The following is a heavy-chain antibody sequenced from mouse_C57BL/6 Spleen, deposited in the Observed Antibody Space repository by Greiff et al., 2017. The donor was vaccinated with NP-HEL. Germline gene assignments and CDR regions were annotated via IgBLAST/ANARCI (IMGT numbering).Heavy chain of an antibody. CDR3: ARETVEGYFDV. V-gene: IGHV1-76*01. CDR2: IYPGSGNT. CDR1: GYTFTDYY. J-gene: IGHJ1*03. Sequence: QVQLKESGAELVRPGASVKLSCKASGYTFTDYYINWVKQRPGQGLEWIARIYPGSGNTYYNEKFKGKATLTAEKSSSTAYMQLSSLTSEDSAVYFCARETVEGYFDVWGTGTTVTVAS. D-gene: IGHD1-1*01.